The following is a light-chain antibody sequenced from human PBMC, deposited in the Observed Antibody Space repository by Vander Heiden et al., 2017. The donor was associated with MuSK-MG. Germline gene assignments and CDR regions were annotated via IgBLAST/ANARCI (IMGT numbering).Light chain of an antibody. V-gene: IGKV1-NL1*01. CDR1: QGLFSS. Sequence: DIQLTQSPSTLSASVGDRVTLTCRASQGLFSSLAWYQQKPGKAPHPLRYSASRLESGFPARLSGGGSGTQDTPTISSLQPEDFATDFCQQYHSTLFTFGGGTEVEIK. CDR3: QQYHSTLFT. CDR2: SAS. J-gene: IGKJ4*01.